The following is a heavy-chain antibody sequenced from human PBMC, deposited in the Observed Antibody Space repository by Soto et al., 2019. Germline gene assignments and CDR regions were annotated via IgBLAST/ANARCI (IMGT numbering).Heavy chain of an antibody. Sequence: QVQLVESGGGLVKPGGSLRLSCAASGFTFSDYYMSWIRQAPGKGLEWVSYISSSSSYTNYADSVKGRFNISKDNAKNSLYRQMNSLRAEDAAVYYCATDFSFKAARQAGVMDVWGQGTTVTVSS. D-gene: IGHD6-6*01. J-gene: IGHJ6*02. CDR3: ATDFSFKAARQAGVMDV. CDR1: GFTFSDYY. CDR2: ISSSSSYT. V-gene: IGHV3-11*05.